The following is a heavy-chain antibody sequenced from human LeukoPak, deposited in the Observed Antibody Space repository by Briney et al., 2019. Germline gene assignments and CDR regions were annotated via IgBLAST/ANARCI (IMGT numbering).Heavy chain of an antibody. CDR2: MNPNSGNT. CDR3: ARGMWQGQLVDY. D-gene: IGHD6-6*01. J-gene: IGHJ4*02. CDR1: GYTFTSYD. V-gene: IGHV1-8*01. Sequence: ASVKVSCKASGYTFTSYDINWVRQATGQGLEWMGWMNPNSGNTGYAQKFQGRVTMTRNTSISTAHMELSSLRSEDTAVYYCARGMWQGQLVDYWGQGTLGTVSS.